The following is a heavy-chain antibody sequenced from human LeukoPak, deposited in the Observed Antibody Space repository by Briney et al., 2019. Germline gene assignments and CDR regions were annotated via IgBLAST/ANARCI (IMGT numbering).Heavy chain of an antibody. CDR3: ARAYYHDSSDYYFPLDY. D-gene: IGHD3-22*01. Sequence: ASVKVSCKASGGTFTGYGISWVRQAPGQGLEWMGWISAYNGNTNYAQKLQGRVTMTTDTSTSTAYMELRSLRSEDTAVYYCARAYYHDSSDYYFPLDYWGQGTLVTVSS. J-gene: IGHJ4*02. CDR1: GGTFTGYG. CDR2: ISAYNGNT. V-gene: IGHV1-18*01.